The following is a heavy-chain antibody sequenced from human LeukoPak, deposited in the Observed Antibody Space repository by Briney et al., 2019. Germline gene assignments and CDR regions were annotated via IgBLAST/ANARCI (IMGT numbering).Heavy chain of an antibody. J-gene: IGHJ4*02. Sequence: QSLHISSQGPPPGFTSYWIGWARPTPVKGLEWMGILYPGDSDTTYSPSFQGQVTIPAAKSIPTAYLQWSSLTPSPTAMYYCARLQRAHNYVGLDYWGRGTLVSVSS. CDR3: ARLQRAHNYVGLDY. CDR1: PPGFTSYW. V-gene: IGHV5-51*01. CDR2: LYPGDSDT. D-gene: IGHD4-11*01.